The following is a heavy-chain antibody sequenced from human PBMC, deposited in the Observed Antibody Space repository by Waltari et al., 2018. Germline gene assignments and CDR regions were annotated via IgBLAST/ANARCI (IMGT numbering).Heavy chain of an antibody. D-gene: IGHD3-10*01. V-gene: IGHV3-74*01. J-gene: IGHJ6*03. CDR2: IDRDVSSP. Sequence: EVQLVESGGGLVQPGGSLRLSCAASGFTFSTYWMHWVRQAPGKGLVWVARIDRDVSSPIYPDSVKGRFTISRDTAKNTLYLQVNSLRAEDTAVYYCAIDLRGYYYYYMDVWGKGTTVTVSS. CDR3: AIDLRGYYYYYMDV. CDR1: GFTFSTYW.